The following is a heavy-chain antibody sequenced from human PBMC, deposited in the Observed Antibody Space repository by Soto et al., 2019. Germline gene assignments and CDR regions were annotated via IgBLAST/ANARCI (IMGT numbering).Heavy chain of an antibody. CDR2: MNPNTGNT. D-gene: IGHD2-15*01. J-gene: IGHJ5*02. V-gene: IGHV1-8*01. CDR1: GYTFTSSD. CDR3: ARGSNHCSGGSCYSDWFDP. Sequence: QVQLVQSGAEVKKPGASVRVSCKASGYTFTSSDVYWVRQATGQGLELMGWMNPNTGNTGYAQKFHGRVTMTRNTSISTAYMELSSLRSEDTAVYYCARGSNHCSGGSCYSDWFDPSGQGTPVTVSS.